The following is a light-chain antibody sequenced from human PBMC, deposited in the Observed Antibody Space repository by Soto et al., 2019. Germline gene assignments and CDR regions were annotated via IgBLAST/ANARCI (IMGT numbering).Light chain of an antibody. V-gene: IGKV3-11*01. J-gene: IGKJ3*01. Sequence: EIVLTQSPATLSLSPGERATLSCTTSQSVTTNFAWYQQKPGQALRLLIYDISNRATGIPDRFSGRGSGTDFTLPISSLAPEDFAVYYCQQRATWPPLITVGPGNKVEIK. CDR3: QQRATWPPLIT. CDR2: DIS. CDR1: QSVTTN.